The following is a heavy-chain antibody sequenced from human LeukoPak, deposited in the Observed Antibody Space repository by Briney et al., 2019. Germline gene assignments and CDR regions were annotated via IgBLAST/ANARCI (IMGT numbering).Heavy chain of an antibody. CDR2: MNSDGSST. CDR1: GFTFSSFW. V-gene: IGHV3-74*01. D-gene: IGHD4-17*01. J-gene: IGHJ4*02. CDR3: ARVRYGVLDY. Sequence: PGGSLRLSCAASGFTFSSFWMHWVRQAPGKGLVWVSRMNSDGSSTSYADSVKGRFTISRDNAKNTLYLQMNSLRAEDMAVYYCARVRYGVLDYWGQGTLVTVSS.